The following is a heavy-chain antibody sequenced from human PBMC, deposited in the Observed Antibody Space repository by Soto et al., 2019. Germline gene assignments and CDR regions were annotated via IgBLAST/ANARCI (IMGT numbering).Heavy chain of an antibody. CDR2: IYWDDDK. CDR3: ARAGRTWYYNIFEP. J-gene: IGHJ5*02. CDR1: GFSLTTSGVG. Sequence: QITLRESGPTLVKPTQTLTLTCTFSGFSLTTSGVGVGWIRQPPGKALEWLALIYWDDDKRYSPSLKNRLAITKDASQNQVVLTMTNMDPVETATYYCARAGRTWYYNIFEPWGQGTLVTVSS. V-gene: IGHV2-5*02. D-gene: IGHD3-9*01.